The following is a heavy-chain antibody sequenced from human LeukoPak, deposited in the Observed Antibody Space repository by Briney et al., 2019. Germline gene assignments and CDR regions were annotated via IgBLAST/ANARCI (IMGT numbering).Heavy chain of an antibody. CDR1: GGSISSGSYY. J-gene: IGHJ4*02. Sequence: PSETLSLTCTVSGGSISSGSYYWSWIRQPAGKGLEWIGRIYTSGSTNYNPSLKSRVTISVDTSKNQFSLKLSSVTAADTAVYYCARGQYPYSGSYYVRYWGQGTLVTVSS. V-gene: IGHV4-61*02. CDR3: ARGQYPYSGSYYVRY. CDR2: IYTSGST. D-gene: IGHD1-26*01.